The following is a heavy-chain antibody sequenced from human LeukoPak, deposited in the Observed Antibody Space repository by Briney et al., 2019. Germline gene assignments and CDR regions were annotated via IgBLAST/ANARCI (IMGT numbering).Heavy chain of an antibody. D-gene: IGHD4-17*01. Sequence: PGGSLRLSCAASGFIFSSYAMSWVRQAPGKGLEWVSAIHTSGDTCYADSVKGRFTISRDTSKNTLYLQINSLRVEDTAVYYCIVFGDSNHWGQGTLVTVSS. J-gene: IGHJ5*02. V-gene: IGHV3-23*05. CDR3: IVFGDSNH. CDR2: IHTSGDT. CDR1: GFIFSSYA.